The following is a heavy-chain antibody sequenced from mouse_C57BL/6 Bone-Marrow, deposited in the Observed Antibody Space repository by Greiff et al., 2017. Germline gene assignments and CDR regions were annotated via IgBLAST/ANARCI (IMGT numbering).Heavy chain of an antibody. CDR2: ISSGSSTI. V-gene: IGHV5-17*01. CDR3: ARGLLRAY. J-gene: IGHJ3*01. CDR1: GFTFSDYG. Sequence: EVQLQESGGGLVKPGGSLKLSCAASGFTFSDYGMHWVRQAPEKGLEWVAYISSGSSTIYYADTVKGRFTISRDNAKNTLFLQMTSLRSEDTAMYYCARGLLRAYWGQGTLVTVSA. D-gene: IGHD1-1*01.